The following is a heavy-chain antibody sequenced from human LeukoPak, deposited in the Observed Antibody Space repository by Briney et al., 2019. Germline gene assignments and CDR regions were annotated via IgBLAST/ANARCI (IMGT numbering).Heavy chain of an antibody. V-gene: IGHV4-39*07. D-gene: IGHD1-14*01. CDR2: ISYSGAT. CDR1: GVFISSSSYY. CDR3: ARVRLTGSSYYYYMDV. Sequence: SETLFLTCTVSGVFISSSSYYWGWVRQPPGKGLGWIGSISYSGATYYNPSLRSRVTISLDTSKNQFSLKLTSVTAADTAMYYCARVRLTGSSYYYYMDVWGNGTKVTVSS. J-gene: IGHJ6*03.